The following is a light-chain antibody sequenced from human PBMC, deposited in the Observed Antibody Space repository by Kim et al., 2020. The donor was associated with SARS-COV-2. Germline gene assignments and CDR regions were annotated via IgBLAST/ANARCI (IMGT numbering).Light chain of an antibody. CDR3: QQYNSYSGT. Sequence: SASVGDRVTITCRASQSFSSWLAWYQQKPGKAPKLLIYKASSLESGVPSTFSGSGSGTEFTLTISSLQPDDFATYYCQQYNSYSGTFGQGTKLEIK. CDR1: QSFSSW. J-gene: IGKJ2*01. V-gene: IGKV1-5*03. CDR2: KAS.